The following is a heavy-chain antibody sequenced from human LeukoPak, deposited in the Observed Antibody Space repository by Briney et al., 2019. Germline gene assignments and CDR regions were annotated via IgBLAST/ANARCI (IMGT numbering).Heavy chain of an antibody. CDR3: ARGQLMWGRLKFYFDS. CDR1: GFTFSSYW. J-gene: IGHJ4*02. Sequence: GGSLRLSCAASGFTFSSYWMSWVRQAPGKGLEWVANIKQDGSEKYYVDSVKGRFTISRDNAKNSLYLQMNSLRAEDTAVYYCARGQLMWGRLKFYFDSWGQGTLVTVFS. D-gene: IGHD7-27*01. CDR2: IKQDGSEK. V-gene: IGHV3-7*01.